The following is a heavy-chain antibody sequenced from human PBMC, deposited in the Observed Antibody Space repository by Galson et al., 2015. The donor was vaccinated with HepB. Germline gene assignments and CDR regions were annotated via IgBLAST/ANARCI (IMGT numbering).Heavy chain of an antibody. CDR2: IWYDGSNK. CDR1: GFTFSSYG. V-gene: IGHV3-33*08. D-gene: IGHD5-18*01. J-gene: IGHJ4*02. Sequence: SLRLSCAASGFTFSSYGMHWVRQAPGKGLEWVAVIWYDGSNKYYADSVKGRFTISRDNSKNTLYLQMNSLRAEDTAVYYCARDWMSLGGYSYGYLDYWGQGTLVTVSS. CDR3: ARDWMSLGGYSYGYLDY.